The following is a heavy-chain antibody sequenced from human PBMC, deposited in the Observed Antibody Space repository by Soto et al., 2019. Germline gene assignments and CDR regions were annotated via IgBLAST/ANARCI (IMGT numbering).Heavy chain of an antibody. D-gene: IGHD1-7*01. CDR2: IYYSGST. J-gene: IGHJ4*02. CDR1: GGSISSGDYY. V-gene: IGHV4-30-4*01. Sequence: SETLSLTCTVSGGSISSGDYYWSRMRQPPGKGLEWIGYIYYSGSTYYNPSLKSRVTISVDTSKNQFSLKLSTVTAADTAVYYCAMYNWNYATDYWGQGTQVTVSS. CDR3: AMYNWNYATDY.